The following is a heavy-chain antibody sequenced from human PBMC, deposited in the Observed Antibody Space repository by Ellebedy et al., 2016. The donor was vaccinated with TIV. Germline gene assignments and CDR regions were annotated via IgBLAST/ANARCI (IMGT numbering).Heavy chain of an antibody. Sequence: GESLKISCVVSGFTVYNNYMSWVRQAPGKGLEWVSVIYSGGSIYYADSVRGRFTISRDSSKNTVYLQINRRRGEDTAVYYCARRDRVVGTDYWGQGTLVTVSS. CDR2: IYSGGSI. CDR3: ARRDRVVGTDY. CDR1: GFTVYNNY. V-gene: IGHV3-53*01. D-gene: IGHD1-1*01. J-gene: IGHJ4*02.